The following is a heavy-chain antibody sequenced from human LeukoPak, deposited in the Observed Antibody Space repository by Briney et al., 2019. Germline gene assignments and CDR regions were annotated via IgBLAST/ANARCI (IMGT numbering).Heavy chain of an antibody. V-gene: IGHV4-34*01. D-gene: IGHD5-12*01. CDR1: GGSFSGYY. CDR2: INHSGST. CDR3: ARDGGRYSGYDLFDP. J-gene: IGHJ5*02. Sequence: SETLSLTCAVYGGSFSGYYWSWIRQPPGKGLEWIGEINHSGSTNYNPSLKSRVTISVDTSKNQFSLKLSSVTAADTAVYYCARDGGRYSGYDLFDPWGQGTLVTVSS.